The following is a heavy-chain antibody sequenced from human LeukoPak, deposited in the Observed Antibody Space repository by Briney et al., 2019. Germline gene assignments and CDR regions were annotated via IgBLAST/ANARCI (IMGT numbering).Heavy chain of an antibody. CDR1: GGSISSGGYY. CDR3: AREYSSSGSGY. J-gene: IGHJ4*02. CDR2: IYHSGST. V-gene: IGHV4-30-2*01. D-gene: IGHD6-19*01. Sequence: SETLSLTCTVSGGSISSGGYYWSWIRQPPGKGLEWIGYIYHSGSTYYNPSLKSRVTISVDRSKNQFSLKLSSVTAADTAVYYCAREYSSSGSGYWGQGTLVTVSS.